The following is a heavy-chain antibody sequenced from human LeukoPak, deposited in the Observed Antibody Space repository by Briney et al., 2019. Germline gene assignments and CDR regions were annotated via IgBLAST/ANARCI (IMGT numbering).Heavy chain of an antibody. CDR2: ISKSRNYI. D-gene: IGHD1-1*01. V-gene: IGHV3-21*04. CDR1: GFTFSRYN. J-gene: IGHJ3*02. CDR3: VRDDPGVQQERRLSPFDI. Sequence: GGSLRLSCAASGFTFSRYNMNWVRQAPGQGLEWVACISKSRNYIYYADSVKGRFTISRDDAKSSLYLQMDSLRVEDTALYYCVRDDPGVQQERRLSPFDIWGQGTMVTVSS.